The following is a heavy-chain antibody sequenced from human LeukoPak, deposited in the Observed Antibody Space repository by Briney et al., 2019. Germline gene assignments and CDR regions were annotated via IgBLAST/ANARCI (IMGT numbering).Heavy chain of an antibody. CDR1: GGSFGGYY. CDR2: INHSGST. CDR3: ARGIYYDSSGLRYFDY. V-gene: IGHV4-34*01. J-gene: IGHJ4*02. D-gene: IGHD3-22*01. Sequence: PSETLSLTCAVYGGSFGGYYWSWIRQPPGKGLEWIGEINHSGSTNYNPSLKSRVTISVDTSKNQFSLKLSSVTAADTAVYYCARGIYYDSSGLRYFDYWGQGTLVTVSS.